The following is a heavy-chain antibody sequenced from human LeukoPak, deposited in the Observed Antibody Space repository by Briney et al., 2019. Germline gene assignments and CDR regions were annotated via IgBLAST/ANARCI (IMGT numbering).Heavy chain of an antibody. Sequence: ASVKVSCTASGYTFTGYYMHWVRQAPGQGLEWMGWINPNSGGTNYAQKFQGRVTMTRDTSISTAYMELSRLRSDDTAVYYCARTSRRELPPHCDYWGQGTLVTVSS. CDR1: GYTFTGYY. V-gene: IGHV1-2*02. CDR2: INPNSGGT. J-gene: IGHJ4*02. CDR3: ARTSRRELPPHCDY. D-gene: IGHD1-26*01.